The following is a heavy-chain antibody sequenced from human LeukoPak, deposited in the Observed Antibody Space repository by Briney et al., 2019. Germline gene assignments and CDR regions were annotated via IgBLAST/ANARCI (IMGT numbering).Heavy chain of an antibody. CDR2: ISCTSSSI. Sequence: GGSLRLSCAASGFTFSSYAMSWVRQAPGQGLEWVSSISCTSSSIYYADSVKGRFTISRDNAKNSLDLQMNSLRAEDTAVYYCARDGYYYGSGSLESYYYYYMDVWGRGTTVTVSS. CDR1: GFTFSSYA. J-gene: IGHJ6*03. CDR3: ARDGYYYGSGSLESYYYYYMDV. V-gene: IGHV3-21*01. D-gene: IGHD3-10*01.